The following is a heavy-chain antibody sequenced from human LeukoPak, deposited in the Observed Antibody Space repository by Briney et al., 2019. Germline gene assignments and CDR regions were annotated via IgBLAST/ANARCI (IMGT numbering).Heavy chain of an antibody. CDR2: ISSSSSYI. D-gene: IGHD2-15*01. Sequence: PGGSLRLSCAASGFTFSSYSMNWVRQAPGKGLEWVSSISSSSSYIYYADSVKGRFTISRDNAKDSLYLQMNSLRAEDTAVYYCARDSTGCSGGSCDPGGLDNWGQGTPVTVSS. CDR3: ARDSTGCSGGSCDPGGLDN. J-gene: IGHJ4*02. CDR1: GFTFSSYS. V-gene: IGHV3-21*01.